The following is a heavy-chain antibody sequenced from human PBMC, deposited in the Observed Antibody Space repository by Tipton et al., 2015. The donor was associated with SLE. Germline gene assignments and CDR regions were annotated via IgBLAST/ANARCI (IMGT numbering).Heavy chain of an antibody. J-gene: IGHJ6*03. CDR2: IYTSGST. CDR3: ARGGAARPNYYYMDV. V-gene: IGHV4-4*08. CDR1: GGSISSHY. D-gene: IGHD6-6*01. Sequence: TLSLTCTVSGGSISSHYWSWIRQPPGKGLEWIGYIYTSGSTNYNPSLKSRVTISVDTSKNQFSLKLSSVTAADTAVYYCARGGAARPNYYYMDVWGKGTTVTVSS.